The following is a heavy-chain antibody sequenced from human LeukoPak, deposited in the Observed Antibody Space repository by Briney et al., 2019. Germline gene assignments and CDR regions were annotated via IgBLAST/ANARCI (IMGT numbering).Heavy chain of an antibody. CDR1: GFTFSSYW. D-gene: IGHD6-25*01. CDR2: IKQDGSEK. J-gene: IGHJ4*02. CDR3: AIPYSSARSGWGY. V-gene: IGHV3-7*01. Sequence: PPGGSLRLSCAASGFTFSSYWMSWVRQAPGKGLEWVANIKQDGSEKYYVDSVKGRFTISRDNAKNSLYLQMNSLRAEDTAVYYCAIPYSSARSGWGYWGQGTLVTVSS.